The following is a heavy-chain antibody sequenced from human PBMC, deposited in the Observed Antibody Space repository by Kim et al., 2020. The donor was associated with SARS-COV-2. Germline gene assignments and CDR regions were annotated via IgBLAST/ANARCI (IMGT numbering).Heavy chain of an antibody. CDR1: GFTFSSYA. CDR2: FSRNGVAT. J-gene: IGHJ4*02. V-gene: IGHV3-23*01. Sequence: GGSLRLSCGASGFTFSSYAMSWVRQAPGKGLEWVSTFSRNGVATYYADSVKGRFTISRDNFKNTLFLQMNSLRAEDTAVYYCAKHGTVVTRFFDFWGQGTLVTVSS. CDR3: AKHGTVVTRFFDF. D-gene: IGHD2-21*02.